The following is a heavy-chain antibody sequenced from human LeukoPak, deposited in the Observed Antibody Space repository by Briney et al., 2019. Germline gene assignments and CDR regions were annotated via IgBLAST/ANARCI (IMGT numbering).Heavy chain of an antibody. J-gene: IGHJ4*02. V-gene: IGHV6-1*01. CDR1: GDSVSSNSVA. CDR3: ARDRLVRGLFDY. Sequence: QTLSLTCAISGDSVSSNSVAWNWIRQSPSRGLEWLGRTYYRSKWYNDYAVSVKRRITINPDTSKNQVSLHLNSMTPEDAAVYYCARDRLVRGLFDYWGQGNLVTVSS. CDR2: TYYRSKWYN. D-gene: IGHD6-19*01.